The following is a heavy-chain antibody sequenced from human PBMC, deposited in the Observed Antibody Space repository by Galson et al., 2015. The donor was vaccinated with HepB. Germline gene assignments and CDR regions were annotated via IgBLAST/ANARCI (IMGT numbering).Heavy chain of an antibody. D-gene: IGHD6-13*01. CDR2: ISGSGGST. CDR1: GFTFSSYA. CDR3: AKGSLAAAGTSLYWYFDL. V-gene: IGHV3-23*01. Sequence: SLRLSCAASGFTFSSYAMSWVRQAPGKGLEWVSAISGSGGSTYYADSVKGRFTISRDNSKNTLYLQMNSLRAEDTAVYYCAKGSLAAAGTSLYWYFDLWGRGTLVTVSS. J-gene: IGHJ2*01.